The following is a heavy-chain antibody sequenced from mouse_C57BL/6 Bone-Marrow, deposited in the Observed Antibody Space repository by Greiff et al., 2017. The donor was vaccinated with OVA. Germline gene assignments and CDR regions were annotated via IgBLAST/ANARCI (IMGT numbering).Heavy chain of an antibody. CDR1: GYTFTDYN. J-gene: IGHJ2*01. CDR3: RVLLWYGDY. CDR2: INPNNGGT. V-gene: IGHV1-18*01. Sequence: EVQLVESGPELVKPGASVKIPCKASGYTFTDYNMDWVKQSHGKSLEWIGDINPNNGGTIYNQKFKGKATLTVDKSSSTAYMELRSLTSEDTAVYYCRVLLWYGDYWGQGTTLTVSS. D-gene: IGHD1-1*02.